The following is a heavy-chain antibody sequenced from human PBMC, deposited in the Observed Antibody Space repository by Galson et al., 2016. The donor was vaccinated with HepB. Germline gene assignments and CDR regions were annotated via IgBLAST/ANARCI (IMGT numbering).Heavy chain of an antibody. Sequence: SLRLSCAASGFNFNNYAMHWVRQAPGKGLEWMSSISSDGVNKYYPNSVKGRFTISRDNSRNILYLQMNSLSAEDTAVFFCARGSPFVKTFSRGGVSVRRAPDIWGPGTLAIVSS. CDR3: ARGSPFVKTFSRGGVSVRRAPDI. V-gene: IGHV3-30*03. D-gene: IGHD3-16*01. CDR2: ISSDGVNK. J-gene: IGHJ4*02. CDR1: GFNFNNYA.